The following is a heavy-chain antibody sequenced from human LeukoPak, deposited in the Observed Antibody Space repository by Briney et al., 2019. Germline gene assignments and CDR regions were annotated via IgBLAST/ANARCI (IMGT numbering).Heavy chain of an antibody. Sequence: ASVKVSCKASGGTFSSYAISWVRQAPGQGLEWMGWISAYNGNTNYAQKLQGRVTMTTDTSTSTAYMELRSLRSDDTAVYYCARTRRSSSTXYNWFDPWGXGTXVXVSS. J-gene: IGHJ5*02. V-gene: IGHV1-18*01. CDR2: ISAYNGNT. CDR3: ARTRRSSSTXYNWFDP. CDR1: GGTFSSYA. D-gene: IGHD2-2*01.